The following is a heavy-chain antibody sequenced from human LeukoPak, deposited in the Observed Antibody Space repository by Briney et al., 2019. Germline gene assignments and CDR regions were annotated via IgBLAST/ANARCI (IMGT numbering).Heavy chain of an antibody. CDR3: ARSLDLNNSYFTYGMDV. D-gene: IGHD4-11*01. CDR2: IHYSGST. Sequence: GSLRLSCAASGFTFSSYVMSWIRRPPGKGLEWIAYIHYSGSTNYNPSLKSRVTISIDTSKNQFSLKLSSVTAADSAVYYCARSLDLNNSYFTYGMDVWGQGTTVTVSS. V-gene: IGHV4-59*01. CDR1: GFTFSSYV. J-gene: IGHJ6*02.